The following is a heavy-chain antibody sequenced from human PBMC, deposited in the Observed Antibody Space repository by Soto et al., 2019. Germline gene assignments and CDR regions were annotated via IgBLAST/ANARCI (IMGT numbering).Heavy chain of an antibody. CDR3: AREYGMDV. J-gene: IGHJ6*02. Sequence: GGSLRLSCAASGFTSSTYSMNWVRQAPGKGLEWVSYISNSGSTIYYADSVKGRFTISRDNVKNSLYLQMNSLRDEDTAVCYCAREYGMDVWGQGTTVTVSS. CDR2: ISNSGSTI. CDR1: GFTSSTYS. V-gene: IGHV3-48*02.